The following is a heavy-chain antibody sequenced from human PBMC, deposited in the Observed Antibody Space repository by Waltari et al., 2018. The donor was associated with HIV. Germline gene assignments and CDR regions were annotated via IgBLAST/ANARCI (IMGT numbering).Heavy chain of an antibody. J-gene: IGHJ4*02. CDR1: GFTFSHPT. CDR3: TRFPYYDILTGYAL. D-gene: IGHD3-9*01. Sequence: EVQLVESGGGWVQLGGSLKLPCAASGFTFSHPTMHWVRQASGKGLEWVGRIRSKANSYATAYAASVKGWFTISRDDSKNTAYLQMNSLKTEDTAVYYCTRFPYYDILTGYALWGQGTLVTVSS. V-gene: IGHV3-73*02. CDR2: IRSKANSYAT.